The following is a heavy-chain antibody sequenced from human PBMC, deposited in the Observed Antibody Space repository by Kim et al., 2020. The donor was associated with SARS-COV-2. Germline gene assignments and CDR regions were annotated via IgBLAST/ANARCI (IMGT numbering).Heavy chain of an antibody. Sequence: NRNPSLKSRITITVDTAKNQFSLKLSSVTAADTAVYYCARTRRVGIPVDYWGQGTLVTVSS. J-gene: IGHJ4*02. CDR3: ARTRRVGIPVDY. V-gene: IGHV4-34*01. D-gene: IGHD6-13*01.